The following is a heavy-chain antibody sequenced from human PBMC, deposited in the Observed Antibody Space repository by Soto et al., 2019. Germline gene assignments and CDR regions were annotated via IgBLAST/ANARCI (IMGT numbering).Heavy chain of an antibody. V-gene: IGHV1-18*01. J-gene: IGHJ4*02. CDR1: GYTFTSYG. CDR2: ISAHDGNI. CDR3: ARGGYGDY. D-gene: IGHD1-1*01. Sequence: QVHLVQSGAEVKKPGASVKVSCKASGYTFTSYGITWVRQAPGQGLEWMGGISAHDGNIDYAQKLKGRVIVTRDTSTSTAYMELRSLRSDDTAVYYCARGGYGDYWGQGALVTVSS.